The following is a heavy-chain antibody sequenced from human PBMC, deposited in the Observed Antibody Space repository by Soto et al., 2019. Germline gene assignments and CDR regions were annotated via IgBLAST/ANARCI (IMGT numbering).Heavy chain of an antibody. CDR2: IYYSGST. Sequence: SETLSLTCTVSGGSVSSGSYYWSWIRQPPGKGLEWIGYIYYSGSTNYNPSLKSRVTISVDTSKNQFSLKLSSVTAADTAVYYCARGFTYYYESSGLSPFDIWGQGTMVTVSS. D-gene: IGHD3-22*01. J-gene: IGHJ3*02. V-gene: IGHV4-61*01. CDR1: GGSVSSGSYY. CDR3: ARGFTYYYESSGLSPFDI.